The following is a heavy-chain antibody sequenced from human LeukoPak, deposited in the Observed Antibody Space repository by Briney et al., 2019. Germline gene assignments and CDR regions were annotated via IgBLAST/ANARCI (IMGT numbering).Heavy chain of an antibody. CDR3: ASQYGSRQFDS. V-gene: IGHV6-1*01. J-gene: IGHJ4*02. CDR1: GDSVSSNSAA. D-gene: IGHD3-10*01. CDR2: TYYSSKWYS. Sequence: QTLSLTCALSGDSVSSNSAAWNSSTHSPSGGVEWLGRTYYSSKWYSDSAVSVKRRITINPDTSKNQLSLQLNSVTPEDTAVYYCASQYGSRQFDSWGQGTLVTVSS.